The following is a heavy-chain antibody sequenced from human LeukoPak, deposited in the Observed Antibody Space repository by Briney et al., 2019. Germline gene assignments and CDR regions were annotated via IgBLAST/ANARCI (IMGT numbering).Heavy chain of an antibody. CDR2: IYSGGST. J-gene: IGHJ6*03. CDR1: GFTVSSNY. CDR3: ARGEDYYYMDV. Sequence: GGSLGLSCAASGFTVSSNYMSWVRQAPGKGLEWVSVIYSGGSTYYADSVKGRFTISRDDSKNTLYLQMNSLRAEDTAVYYCARGEDYYYMDVWGKGTTVTISS. V-gene: IGHV3-53*01.